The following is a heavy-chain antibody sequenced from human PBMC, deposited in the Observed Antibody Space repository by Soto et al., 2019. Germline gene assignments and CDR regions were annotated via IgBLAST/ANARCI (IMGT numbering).Heavy chain of an antibody. CDR3: ARHNKVTSRQYSFDS. D-gene: IGHD2-2*01. CDR2: IHSSGST. J-gene: IGHJ4*02. Sequence: SETLSLTCTVSGGSISSGGYYWSWIRQHPGKGLEWIGYIHSSGSTNYTPSLKSRVTISVDTSKNQFSLNLSSVTAADTAVFYCARHNKVTSRQYSFDSWGQGTLVTVSS. CDR1: GGSISSGGYY. V-gene: IGHV4-61*08.